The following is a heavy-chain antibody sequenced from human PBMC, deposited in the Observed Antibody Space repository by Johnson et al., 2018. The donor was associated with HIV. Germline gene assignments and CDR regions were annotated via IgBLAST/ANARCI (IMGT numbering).Heavy chain of an antibody. CDR2: ISWNSGSI. CDR3: ARRCSSSSCSHGAFDI. V-gene: IGHV3-9*01. CDR1: GFSFDDYA. D-gene: IGHD2-2*01. J-gene: IGHJ3*02. Sequence: EVQLVESGGGLVQPGRSLRLSCAASGFSFDDYAMHWVRQPPGKGLEWVSGISWNSGSIGYADSVKGRFTISRDGSKNTLFLQMNSLRAEDTAVYYCARRCSSSSCSHGAFDIWGQGTVVTVSS.